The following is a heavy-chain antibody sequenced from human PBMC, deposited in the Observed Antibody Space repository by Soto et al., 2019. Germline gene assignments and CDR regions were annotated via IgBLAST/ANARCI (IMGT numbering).Heavy chain of an antibody. J-gene: IGHJ4*02. D-gene: IGHD2-15*01. CDR3: AKEKGSCSGGTCYSSFDY. CDR2: ISGSGGST. Sequence: EVQLLESGGGLVQPGGSLRLACATSGFTFSSYAMNWVRQAPGKGLEWVSGISGSGGSTYYADSVKGRFTISRDNSKNTLYMQMNSLRAEDTAVYYCAKEKGSCSGGTCYSSFDYWGQGTLVTVSS. CDR1: GFTFSSYA. V-gene: IGHV3-23*01.